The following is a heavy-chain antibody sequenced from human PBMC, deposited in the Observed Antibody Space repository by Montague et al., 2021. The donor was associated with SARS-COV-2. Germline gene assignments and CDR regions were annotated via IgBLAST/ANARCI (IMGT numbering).Heavy chain of an antibody. D-gene: IGHD2-15*01. CDR1: SGSINSGGFY. Sequence: TLSLTCSVSSGSINSGGFYWSWIRQPPGKGLEWISYIYYSGSTYYNPSLESRLTISVDTSKNQFSLNLSSVTAADTAVYYCARSVRGYCNDDSCLARYYYGLDVWGQGTTVTVSS. CDR2: IYYSGST. V-gene: IGHV4-31*03. J-gene: IGHJ6*02. CDR3: ARSVRGYCNDDSCLARYYYGLDV.